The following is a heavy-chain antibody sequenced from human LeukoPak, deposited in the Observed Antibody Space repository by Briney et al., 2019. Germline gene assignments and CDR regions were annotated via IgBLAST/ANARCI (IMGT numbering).Heavy chain of an antibody. CDR2: IYWNDNK. Sequence: SGPTLVKPTQTLTLTCTFSGFSLSTSGVGVGWIRQPPGKALEWLALIYWNDNKLYSPSLKSRLTITKDTSNNQVVLTMTNMDPVETATYYCAHYGDYRFLYYFDYWGQGTLVTVSP. CDR3: AHYGDYRFLYYFDY. D-gene: IGHD4-17*01. CDR1: GFSLSTSGVG. J-gene: IGHJ4*02. V-gene: IGHV2-5*01.